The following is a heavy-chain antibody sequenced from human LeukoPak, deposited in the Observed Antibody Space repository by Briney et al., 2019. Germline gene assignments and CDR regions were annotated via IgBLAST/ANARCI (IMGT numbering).Heavy chain of an antibody. Sequence: PSETLSLTCAVYGGSFSGYYWSWIRQPPGKGLEWIGEINHSGSTNYHPSLKSRVTISVDTSKNQFSLKLSSVTAADTAVYYCARGYCSSTSCYFWGYYYGMDVWGQGTTVTVSS. D-gene: IGHD2-2*01. CDR2: INHSGST. V-gene: IGHV4-34*01. CDR1: GGSFSGYY. J-gene: IGHJ6*02. CDR3: ARGYCSSTSCYFWGYYYGMDV.